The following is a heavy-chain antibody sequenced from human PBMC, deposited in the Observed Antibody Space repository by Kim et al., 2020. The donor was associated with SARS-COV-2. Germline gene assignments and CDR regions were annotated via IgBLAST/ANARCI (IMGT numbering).Heavy chain of an antibody. V-gene: IGHV3-13*01. J-gene: IGHJ6*02. CDR3: ARGAQVLRYFDWLLPPGGGMDV. Sequence: GGSLRLSCAASGFTFSSYDMHWVRQATGKGLEWVSAIGTAGDTYYPGSVKGQFTISRENAKNSLYLQMNSLRAGDTAVYYCARGAQVLRYFDWLLPPGGGMDVWGQGTTVTVSS. CDR1: GFTFSSYD. CDR2: IGTAGDT. D-gene: IGHD3-9*01.